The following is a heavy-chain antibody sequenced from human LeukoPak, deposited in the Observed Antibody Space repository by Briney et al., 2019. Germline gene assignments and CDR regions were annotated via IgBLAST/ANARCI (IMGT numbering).Heavy chain of an antibody. D-gene: IGHD3-9*01. V-gene: IGHV1-18*01. CDR3: ARDDGYFDWSHYGMDV. J-gene: IGHJ6*02. CDR2: ISAYNGNT. CDR1: GYTFTRYG. Sequence: ASVKVSCKASGYTFTRYGISWVRQAPGQGLEWMGWISAYNGNTNYAQKLQGRVTMTTDTSTSTAYMELRSLRSDDTAVYYCARDDGYFDWSHYGMDVRGQGTTVTVSS.